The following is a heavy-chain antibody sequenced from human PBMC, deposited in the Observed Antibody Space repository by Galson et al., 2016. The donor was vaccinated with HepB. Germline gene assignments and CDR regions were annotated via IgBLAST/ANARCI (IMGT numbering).Heavy chain of an antibody. CDR1: GGSVTSGSYF. CDR3: ARVHPRAVALDY. J-gene: IGHJ4*02. Sequence: ETLSLTCNVSGGSVTSGSYFWSWIRQPPGKGLEWIGYIYYSGSTNYNPSLKSRITISEGTTKSQFSLKLTSVTAEDTAVYYCARVHPRAVALDYWGQGTLVTVSS. D-gene: IGHD6-19*01. CDR2: IYYSGST. V-gene: IGHV4-61*01.